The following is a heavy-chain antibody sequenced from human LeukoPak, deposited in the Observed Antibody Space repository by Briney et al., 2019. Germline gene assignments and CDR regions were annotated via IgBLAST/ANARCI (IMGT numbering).Heavy chain of an antibody. J-gene: IGHJ4*02. CDR1: GFTFSSYS. CDR2: IWYDGSNK. V-gene: IGHV3-33*01. Sequence: GGSLRLSCAASGFTFSSYSMHWVRQAPGKGLEWVAVIWYDGSNKYYADSVKGRFTISRDNSKNTLYLQMNSLRAEDTAVYYCARATLTNSGYDLAYFDYWGQGTLVTVSS. D-gene: IGHD5-12*01. CDR3: ARATLTNSGYDLAYFDY.